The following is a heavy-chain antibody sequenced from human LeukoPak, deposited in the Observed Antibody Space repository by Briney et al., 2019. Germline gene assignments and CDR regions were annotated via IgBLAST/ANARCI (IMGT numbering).Heavy chain of an antibody. CDR1: GFTFSSYW. CDR3: ARDSKSGWSLWPY. Sequence: QSGGSLRLSCAASGFTFSSYWMHWVRQAPGKGLVWVPRINSDGSSTSYADSVKGRFTISRDNAKNSLYLQMNSLRAEDTAVYYCARDSKSGWSLWPYWGQGTLVTVSS. CDR2: INSDGSST. V-gene: IGHV3-74*01. J-gene: IGHJ4*02. D-gene: IGHD6-19*01.